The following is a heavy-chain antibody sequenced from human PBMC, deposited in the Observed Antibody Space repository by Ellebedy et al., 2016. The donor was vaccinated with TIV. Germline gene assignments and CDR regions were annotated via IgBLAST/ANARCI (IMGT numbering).Heavy chain of an antibody. Sequence: GESLKISXVTSGFTFSAVWMSWVRQAPGKGLEWVANINQDGSEKYYLDSVKGRFTISRDNAKNSLYLQLNSLRAEDTAVYYCVRDRKYNYGYRIKDNWGQGILVTVSS. J-gene: IGHJ4*02. CDR1: GFTFSAVW. V-gene: IGHV3-7*01. D-gene: IGHD5-18*01. CDR2: INQDGSEK. CDR3: VRDRKYNYGYRIKDN.